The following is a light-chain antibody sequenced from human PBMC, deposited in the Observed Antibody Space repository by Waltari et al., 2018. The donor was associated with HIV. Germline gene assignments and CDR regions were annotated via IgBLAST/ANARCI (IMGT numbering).Light chain of an antibody. CDR3: QSYVSSVNVV. J-gene: IGLJ3*02. CDR2: ANT. CDR1: SSNIGAAYD. Sequence: QSVLTQPPSVSGAPGQTVTISCTGSSSNIGAAYDVHWYQQVPGTAPKLLISANTNRPSGVPDGFSGSKSGTSASLSISGLQTEDEADYYCQSYVSSVNVVFGGGTRVTVL. V-gene: IGLV1-40*01.